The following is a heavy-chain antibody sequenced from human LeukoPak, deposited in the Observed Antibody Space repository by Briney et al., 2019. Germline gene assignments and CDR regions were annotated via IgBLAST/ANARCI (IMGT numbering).Heavy chain of an antibody. CDR1: GFSLSTSGVG. CDR3: AHRQGGINFDY. J-gene: IGHJ4*02. CDR2: ISWGGDK. D-gene: IGHD1-26*01. V-gene: IGHV2-5*02. Sequence: SPTLVKPTQAVTLTGAFSGFSLSTSGVGVGWIRHPPGKALEWLTLISWGGDKRYSPSLKSRLSINKATSKNPVLLKMTNMDPVDTATYYCAHRQGGINFDYWGPGSLVTVSS.